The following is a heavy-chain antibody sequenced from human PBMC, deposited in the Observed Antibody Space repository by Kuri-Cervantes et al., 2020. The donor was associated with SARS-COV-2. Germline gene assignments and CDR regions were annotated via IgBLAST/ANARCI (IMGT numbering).Heavy chain of an antibody. Sequence: GESLKISCAASGFTFSSYAMHWVRQAAGKGLEWVGFIRSKAYGGTTEYAASVKGRFTITRDDSKSIAYLQMNSLKTEDTAVYYCTRNDFWSGYYFDYWGQGTLVTVSS. CDR3: TRNDFWSGYYFDY. D-gene: IGHD3-3*01. V-gene: IGHV3-49*04. CDR1: GFTFSSYA. CDR2: IRSKAYGGTT. J-gene: IGHJ4*02.